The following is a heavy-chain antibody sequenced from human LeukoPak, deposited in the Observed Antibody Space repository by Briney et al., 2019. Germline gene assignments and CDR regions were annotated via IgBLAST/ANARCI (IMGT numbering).Heavy chain of an antibody. CDR3: AAFGILTGYLRFDP. CDR1: GYTFTSYG. V-gene: IGHV1-18*01. J-gene: IGHJ5*02. D-gene: IGHD3-9*01. Sequence: ASVKVSCKASGYTFTSYGISWVRQAPGQGLEWMGWISAYNGNTNYAQKFQGRVTITRDTSASTAYMELSSLRSEDTAVYYCAAFGILTGYLRFDPWGQGTLVTVSS. CDR2: ISAYNGNT.